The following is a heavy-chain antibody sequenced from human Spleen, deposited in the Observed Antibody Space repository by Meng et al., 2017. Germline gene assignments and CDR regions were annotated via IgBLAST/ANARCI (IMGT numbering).Heavy chain of an antibody. CDR2: INPSGGST. CDR1: GYTFTSYY. D-gene: IGHD3-16*02. J-gene: IGHJ3*02. Sequence: ASVKVSCKASGYTFTSYYMHWVRQAPGQGLEWMGIINPSGGSTSYAQKFQGRVTITTDESTSTAYMELSSLRSEDTAVYYCARASDYVWGSYRIDAFDIWGQGTMVTVSS. CDR3: ARASDYVWGSYRIDAFDI. V-gene: IGHV1-46*01.